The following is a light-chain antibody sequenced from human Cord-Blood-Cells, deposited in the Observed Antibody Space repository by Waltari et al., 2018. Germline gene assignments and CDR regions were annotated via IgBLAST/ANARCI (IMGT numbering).Light chain of an antibody. CDR3: SSYTSSSTLV. V-gene: IGLV2-14*01. J-gene: IGLJ3*02. Sequence: QSALTQPASVSGSPGQSITISCTGTSSDVGGYNYVSWYQQHPGQAPKLIIYDVSKRPSGVSNRFSGSKSGNTASLTISGLQAEDEADYYCSSYTSSSTLVFGGGTKLTVL. CDR1: SSDVGGYNY. CDR2: DVS.